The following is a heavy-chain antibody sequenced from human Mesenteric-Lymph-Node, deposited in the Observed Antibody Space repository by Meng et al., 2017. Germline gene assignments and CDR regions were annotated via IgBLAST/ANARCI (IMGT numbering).Heavy chain of an antibody. J-gene: IGHJ4*02. CDR1: GGSISSNGYY. D-gene: IGHD3-10*01. V-gene: IGHV4-39*01. CDR3: ARRRGGSGRNC. Sequence: LQLKESGSGLVKPSDTLSPTCTVSGGSISSNGYYWDWVRQPPGKGLEWIGAIYHSGSTSYNPSLQSRVTMFVDTSKNQFSLMLTSVTATDTAVYYCARRRGGSGRNCWGQGTLVTVSS. CDR2: IYHSGST.